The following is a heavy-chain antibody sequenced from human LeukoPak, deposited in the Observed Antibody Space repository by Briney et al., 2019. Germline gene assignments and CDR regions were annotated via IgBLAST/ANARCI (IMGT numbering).Heavy chain of an antibody. D-gene: IGHD2-15*01. CDR3: ARGRGYCSGGSCYWFDP. J-gene: IGHJ5*02. Sequence: SEILSLTCAVYGGSFSGYYWSWIRQPPGKGLEWIGEINHSGSTNYNPSLKSRVTISVDTSKNQFSLKLSSVTAADTAVYYCARGRGYCSGGSCYWFDPWGQGTLVTVSS. V-gene: IGHV4-34*01. CDR1: GGSFSGYY. CDR2: INHSGST.